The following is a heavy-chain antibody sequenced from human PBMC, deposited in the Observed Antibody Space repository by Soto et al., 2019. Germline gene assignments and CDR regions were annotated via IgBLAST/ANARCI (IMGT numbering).Heavy chain of an antibody. V-gene: IGHV3-23*01. CDR1: GFSFSTYA. D-gene: IGHD3-9*01. CDR3: AKFSAASVYDISSAPDY. Sequence: SLRLSCAASGFSFSTYAMTWVRQAPGKGLEWVSAISGGGSNTHYADSVEGRFTISRDNSRKLLHLQMNSLRAEDTAIYYCAKFSAASVYDISSAPDYWGQGTLVTVSS. CDR2: ISGGGSNT. J-gene: IGHJ4*02.